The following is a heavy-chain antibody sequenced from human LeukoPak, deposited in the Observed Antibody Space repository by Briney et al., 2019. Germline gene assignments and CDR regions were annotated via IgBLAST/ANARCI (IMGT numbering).Heavy chain of an antibody. J-gene: IGHJ4*02. V-gene: IGHV3-30*18. CDR2: TSSDLNVK. D-gene: IGHD3-22*01. CDR1: GSTFSSHA. Sequence: GGSLRLSCAASGSTFSSHAMSWVRQAPGKGLEWVAVTSSDLNVKLYADSVKGRFIISRDNSKNTLYLQMNSLRAGDTAVYYCAKGGDGSGYYGGPDYWGQGTLVTVSS. CDR3: AKGGDGSGYYGGPDY.